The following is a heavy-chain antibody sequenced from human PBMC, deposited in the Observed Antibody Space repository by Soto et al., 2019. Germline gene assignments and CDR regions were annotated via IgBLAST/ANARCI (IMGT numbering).Heavy chain of an antibody. D-gene: IGHD2-21*02. CDR1: VGTFSSYT. J-gene: IGHJ4*02. CDR3: ASLDCGGDCYLSR. Sequence: QVQLVQSGAEVKKPGSSVKVSCKASVGTFSSYTISWVRQAPGQGLEWMGRIIPILGIANYAQKFQGRVTITADKSTSTAYMELSSLRSEDTAVYYCASLDCGGDCYLSRWGQGTLVTVSS. CDR2: IIPILGIA. V-gene: IGHV1-69*02.